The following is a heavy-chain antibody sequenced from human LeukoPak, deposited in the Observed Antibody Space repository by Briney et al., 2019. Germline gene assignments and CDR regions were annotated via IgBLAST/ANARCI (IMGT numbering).Heavy chain of an antibody. CDR1: GFTFSNAW. D-gene: IGHD3-9*01. V-gene: IGHV3-15*01. Sequence: KRGGSLRLSCAASGFTFSNAWMSWVRQAPGKGLEWVGRIKSKTDGGTTDYAAPVKGRFTISRDDSKNTLYLQMNSLKTEDTAVYYCTTSWELRYFDWWIYYYYMDVWGKGTTVTISS. CDR3: TTSWELRYFDWWIYYYYMDV. CDR2: IKSKTDGGTT. J-gene: IGHJ6*03.